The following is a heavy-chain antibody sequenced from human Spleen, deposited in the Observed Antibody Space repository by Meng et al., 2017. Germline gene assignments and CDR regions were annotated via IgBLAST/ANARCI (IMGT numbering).Heavy chain of an antibody. V-gene: IGHV4-34*01. J-gene: IGHJ4*02. CDR3: ARRGSYDILTGYRKYYFDY. CDR2: INHSGST. CDR1: GGSFSGYY. D-gene: IGHD3-9*01. Sequence: SETLSLTCAVYGGSFSGYYWSWIRQPPGKGLEWIGEINHSGSTNYNPSLKSRVTISVDTSKNQFSLKLSSVTAADTAVHYCARRGSYDILTGYRKYYFDYWGQGTLVTVSS.